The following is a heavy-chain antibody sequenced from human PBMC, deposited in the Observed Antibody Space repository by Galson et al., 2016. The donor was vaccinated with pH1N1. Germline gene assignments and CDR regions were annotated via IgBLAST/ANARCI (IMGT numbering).Heavy chain of an antibody. CDR3: ARRKPNFDPHVIDF. D-gene: IGHD3-9*01. CDR1: GGSLSGTY. V-gene: IGHV4-34*01. Sequence: SETLSLTCAVYGGSLSGTYWGWIRQSPGKGLEWIGEMHPGGSTNYNPSLKSRVSLFVDTSKNQFSLKLSSLTAADTALYFCARRKPNFDPHVIDFWGQGPLVTVSS. CDR2: MHPGGST. J-gene: IGHJ4*02.